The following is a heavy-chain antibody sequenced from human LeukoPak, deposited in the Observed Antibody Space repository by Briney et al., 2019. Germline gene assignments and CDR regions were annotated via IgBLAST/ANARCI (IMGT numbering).Heavy chain of an antibody. CDR1: GGSISSYY. J-gene: IGHJ4*02. CDR3: ARHTEYYDILTGYPKNYYFDY. D-gene: IGHD3-9*01. CDR2: IYYSGST. V-gene: IGHV4-59*08. Sequence: PSETLSLTCTVSGGSISSYYWSWIRQPPGKGLEWVGYIYYSGSTNYNPSLKSRVTISVDTSKNQFSLKLSSVTAADTAVYYCARHTEYYDILTGYPKNYYFDYWGQGTLVTVSS.